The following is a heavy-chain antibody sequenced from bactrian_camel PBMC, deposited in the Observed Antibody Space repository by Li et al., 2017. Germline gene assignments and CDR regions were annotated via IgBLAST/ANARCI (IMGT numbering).Heavy chain of an antibody. V-gene: IGHV3S31*01. CDR2: TYTRARGGGG. CDR1: GLTESDYC. Sequence: VQLVESGGGSVDGGGSLRPSCAASGLTESDYCLAWFRQTPGKEREVVATTYTRARGGGGYYADSVKGRFTISQDNAMNTLYLQMDSLKPEDSAMYYCARSRFVFRGMYGGTWFCHNRDGIDYWGEGTQVTVS. D-gene: IGHD7*01. J-gene: IGHJ7*01.